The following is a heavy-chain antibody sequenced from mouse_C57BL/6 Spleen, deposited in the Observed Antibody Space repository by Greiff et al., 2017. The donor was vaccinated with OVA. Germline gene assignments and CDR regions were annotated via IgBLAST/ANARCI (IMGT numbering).Heavy chain of an antibody. CDR3: ARRLGY. Sequence: VQLQQPGAELVRPGSSVKLSCTASGYTFTSYWMDWVKQRPGQGLEWIGNIYPSDSETHYNHKFKDKATLTVDKASSTAYMQLRILTSEDSAVYYWARRLGYWGQGTTLTVSS. CDR2: IYPSDSET. J-gene: IGHJ2*01. V-gene: IGHV1-61*01. D-gene: IGHD2-13*01. CDR1: GYTFTSYW.